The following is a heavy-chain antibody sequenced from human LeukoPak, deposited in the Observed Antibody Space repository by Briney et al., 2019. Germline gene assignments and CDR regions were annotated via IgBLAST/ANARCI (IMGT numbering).Heavy chain of an antibody. CDR2: IYYSGST. CDR3: ARANYGDYLVYYYYYMDV. D-gene: IGHD4-17*01. V-gene: IGHV4-39*01. J-gene: IGHJ6*03. Sequence: SETLSLTCTVSGGSISSSSYYWGWIRQPPGKGLEWIGSIYYSGSTYHNPSLKSRVTISVDTSKNQFSLKLSSVTAADTAVYYCARANYGDYLVYYYYYMDVWGKGTTVTVSS. CDR1: GGSISSSSYY.